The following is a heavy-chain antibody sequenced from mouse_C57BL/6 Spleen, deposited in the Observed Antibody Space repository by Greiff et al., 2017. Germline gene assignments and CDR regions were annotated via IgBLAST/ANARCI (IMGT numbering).Heavy chain of an antibody. CDR2: INPSSGYT. J-gene: IGHJ2*01. Sequence: VQLQQSGAELAKPGASVKLSCKASGYTFTSYWMHWVKQRPGQGLEWIGYINPSSGYTKYNQKFKDKATLTADKSSRTAYMQLSSLTYEDSAVYYCARTNTTVPPYYFDYWGQGTTLTVSS. CDR3: ARTNTTVPPYYFDY. V-gene: IGHV1-7*01. CDR1: GYTFTSYW. D-gene: IGHD1-1*01.